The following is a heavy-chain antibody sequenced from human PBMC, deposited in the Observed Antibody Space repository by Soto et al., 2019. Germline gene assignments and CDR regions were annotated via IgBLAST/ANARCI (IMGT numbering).Heavy chain of an antibody. Sequence: QLQLLESGPGLVKPSETLSLTCTVSGGSISSSSYYWGWIRQPPGKGLEWIGSIYYSGSTYYNPSLKSRVTISVDTSKNQFSLKLSSVTAADTAVYYCARHGPGGSYSDYWGQGTLVTVSS. D-gene: IGHD1-26*01. CDR3: ARHGPGGSYSDY. J-gene: IGHJ4*02. V-gene: IGHV4-39*01. CDR1: GGSISSSSYY. CDR2: IYYSGST.